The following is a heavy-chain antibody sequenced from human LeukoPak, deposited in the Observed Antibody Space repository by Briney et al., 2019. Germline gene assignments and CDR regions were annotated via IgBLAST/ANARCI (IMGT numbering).Heavy chain of an antibody. CDR3: ASESGWYSLSVFDY. D-gene: IGHD6-19*01. Sequence: SETLSLTCTVSGGSISSYYWSWIRQPAGKGLEWIGRIYTSGSTNYHPSLKGRVTMSVDTSKNQFSLKLSSVTAADTAVYYCASESGWYSLSVFDYWGQGTLVTVSS. CDR1: GGSISSYY. J-gene: IGHJ4*02. V-gene: IGHV4-4*07. CDR2: IYTSGST.